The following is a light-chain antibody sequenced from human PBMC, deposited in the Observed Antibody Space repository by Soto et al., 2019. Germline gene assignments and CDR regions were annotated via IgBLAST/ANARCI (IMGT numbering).Light chain of an antibody. CDR3: QCYASSLSGEGV. CDR1: SSNIGAGYD. CDR2: GNS. J-gene: IGLJ2*01. Sequence: QPVLTQPPSVSGGPGQRATISCTGSSSNIGAGYDVHWYQQLPGTAPKLLVYGNSNRPSGVPDRFAGSKSGTSASLAITGLQAEEEADYYCQCYASSLSGEGVFGGGTKLTVL. V-gene: IGLV1-40*01.